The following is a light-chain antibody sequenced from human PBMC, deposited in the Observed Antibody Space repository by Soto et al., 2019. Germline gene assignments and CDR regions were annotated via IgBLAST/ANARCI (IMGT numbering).Light chain of an antibody. CDR1: QSVRSN. CDR2: GAS. J-gene: IGKJ1*01. Sequence: EIVMTQSPATLSVSPGDRATLSCRANQSVRSNLAWYHQRPGQAPRLLIYGASTRAAGVSARFSGSGSGTEFTLTISSLQSEDFAVYYCQQYNTWPPRTFGQGTKVEFK. V-gene: IGKV3-15*01. CDR3: QQYNTWPPRT.